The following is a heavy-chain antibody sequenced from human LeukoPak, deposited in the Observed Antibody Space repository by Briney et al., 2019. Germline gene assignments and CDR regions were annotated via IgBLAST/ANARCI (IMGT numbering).Heavy chain of an antibody. CDR2: ISSSSTYT. Sequence: GGSLRLSCAVSGFTFSRSTMNWVRQAPGKGLEWVSSISSSSTYTYYADSVKGRFTISRDNSKNTLYLQMNSLRAEDTAVYYCAKPIYYYGSGTNFDYWGQGTLVTVSS. D-gene: IGHD3-10*01. CDR1: GFTFSRST. J-gene: IGHJ4*02. V-gene: IGHV3-21*04. CDR3: AKPIYYYGSGTNFDY.